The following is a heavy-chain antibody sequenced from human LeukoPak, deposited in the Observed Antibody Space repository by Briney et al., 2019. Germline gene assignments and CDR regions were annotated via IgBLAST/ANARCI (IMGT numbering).Heavy chain of an antibody. CDR1: GFTFSNYG. CDR3: ARAYSVKYGLGYYYMDV. Sequence: GGPLRLSCAASGFTFSNYGMNWVRQAPGKGLEWLSGISPRGGGTYYADSVKGRFTISRDNAKKLLYLQMNSLRAEDMAVYYCARAYSVKYGLGYYYMDVWGKGTTVTISS. J-gene: IGHJ6*03. CDR2: ISPRGGGT. V-gene: IGHV3-21*01. D-gene: IGHD1-26*01.